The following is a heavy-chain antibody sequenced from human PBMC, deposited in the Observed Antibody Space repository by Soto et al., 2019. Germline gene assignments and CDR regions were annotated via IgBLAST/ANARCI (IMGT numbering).Heavy chain of an antibody. CDR2: INHSGST. V-gene: IGHV4-34*01. CDR3: ARGHSTFRTVYHFDY. CDR1: GGSFSGYY. Sequence: SETLSLTCAVYGGSFSGYYWSWIRQPPGKGLEWIGEINHSGSTNYNPSLKSRVTISVDTSKNQFSLKLSSVTAADTAVYYCARGHSTFRTVYHFDYWGQGTLVTVSS. J-gene: IGHJ4*02. D-gene: IGHD2-2*01.